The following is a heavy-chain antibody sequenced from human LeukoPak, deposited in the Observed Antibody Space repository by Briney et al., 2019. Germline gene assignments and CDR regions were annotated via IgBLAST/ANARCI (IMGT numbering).Heavy chain of an antibody. CDR2: IYDSGST. J-gene: IGHJ4*02. D-gene: IGHD3-22*01. Sequence: PSETLSLTCTVSCGSISRYYWSWIRQPPGEGLEWIGYIYDSGSTNYNPSLKAGSTISGATSRNQFSLRRSSVTAAATAVYYCARASYSYDISGWVPFDYRGQGNLVTVSS. V-gene: IGHV4-59*08. CDR1: CGSISRYY. CDR3: ARASYSYDISGWVPFDY.